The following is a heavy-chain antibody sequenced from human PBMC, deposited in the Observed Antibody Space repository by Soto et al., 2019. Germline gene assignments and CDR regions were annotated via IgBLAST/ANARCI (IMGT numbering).Heavy chain of an antibody. V-gene: IGHV4-59*05. CDR3: AGSYGGSFDQYYYYYGMDV. Sequence: PSETLSLTCTVSGGSISSYYWSWIRQPPGKGLEWIGSIYYSGSTYYNPSLKSRVTISVDTSKNQFSLKLSSVTAADTAVYYCAGSYGGSFDQYYYYYGMDVWGQGTTVTVSS. CDR1: GGSISSYY. CDR2: IYYSGST. D-gene: IGHD1-26*01. J-gene: IGHJ6*02.